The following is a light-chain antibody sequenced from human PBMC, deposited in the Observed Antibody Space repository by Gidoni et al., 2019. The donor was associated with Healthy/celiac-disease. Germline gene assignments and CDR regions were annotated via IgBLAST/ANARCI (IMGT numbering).Light chain of an antibody. CDR3: QKYNSAPTWT. Sequence: DIQMTQSPSSLSASVGDRVTIPCRASQGISNYLAWYQQKPGKVPKLLIYAASTLQSGVPSPFSGSGSGTDFTLTISSLQPEDVATYYCQKYNSAPTWTFGQGTKVEIK. V-gene: IGKV1-27*01. CDR2: AAS. J-gene: IGKJ1*01. CDR1: QGISNY.